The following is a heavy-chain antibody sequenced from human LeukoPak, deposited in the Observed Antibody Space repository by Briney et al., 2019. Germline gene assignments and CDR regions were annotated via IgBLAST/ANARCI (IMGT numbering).Heavy chain of an antibody. CDR2: ISGGGGRT. Sequence: PGGSLRLSCAASGFTFSSYAMGWVRQAPGKGLEWVSTISGGGGRTNYADSVRGRFTISRDNSKSTLNLQMNSLRAEDTAVYYCAKDLYESSAPSDYWGQGTLVTVSS. V-gene: IGHV3-23*01. J-gene: IGHJ4*02. CDR3: AKDLYESSAPSDY. D-gene: IGHD3-22*01. CDR1: GFTFSSYA.